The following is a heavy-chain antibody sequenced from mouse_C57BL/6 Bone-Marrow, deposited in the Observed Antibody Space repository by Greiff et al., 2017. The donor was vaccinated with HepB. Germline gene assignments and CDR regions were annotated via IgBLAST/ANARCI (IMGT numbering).Heavy chain of an antibody. J-gene: IGHJ1*03. D-gene: IGHD1-1*01. V-gene: IGHV5-12*01. CDR1: GFTFSDYY. CDR2: ISNGGGST. Sequence: RVESGGGLVQPGGSLKLSCAASGFTFSDYYMYWVRQTPEKRLEWVAYISNGGGSTYYPDTVKGRFTISRDNAKNTLYLQMSRLKSEDTAMYYCARLHYYGSSHWYFDVWGTGTTVTVSS. CDR3: ARLHYYGSSHWYFDV.